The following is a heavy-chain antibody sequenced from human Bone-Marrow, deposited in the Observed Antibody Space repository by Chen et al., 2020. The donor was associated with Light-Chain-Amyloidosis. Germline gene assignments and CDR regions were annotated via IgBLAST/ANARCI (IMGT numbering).Heavy chain of an antibody. CDR1: GGTFSTYA. CDR2: ITPMFATA. J-gene: IGHJ4*02. Sequence: QVQLVQSGAEVKKPGSSVKVSCKASGGTFSTYAFSWVRQAPGQGLEWMGGITPMFATAHYTQNFQSRVTITADESTSTTYMELRSLRFEDTAIYYCAREGRSGNSNPFDYWGQGTLVTVSS. CDR3: AREGRSGNSNPFDY. V-gene: IGHV1-69*01. D-gene: IGHD3-3*01.